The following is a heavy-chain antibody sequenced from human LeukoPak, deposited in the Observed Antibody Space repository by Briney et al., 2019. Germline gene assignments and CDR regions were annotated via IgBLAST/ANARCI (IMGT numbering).Heavy chain of an antibody. J-gene: IGHJ4*02. CDR2: MTGDGATT. CDR3: ARGPHWDPHFDY. CDR1: GFTFRNYG. Sequence: GGTLRLSCAASGFTFRNYGMSWVRQAPGKGLEWVSAMTGDGATTYYADSMKGRFTISRDNSKNTLYLQINSLGAEDTAVYYCARGPHWDPHFDYWGQGTLVTVSS. D-gene: IGHD7-27*01. V-gene: IGHV3-23*01.